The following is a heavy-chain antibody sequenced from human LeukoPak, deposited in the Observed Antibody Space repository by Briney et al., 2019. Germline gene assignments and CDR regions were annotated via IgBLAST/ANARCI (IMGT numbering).Heavy chain of an antibody. J-gene: IGHJ4*02. CDR3: AKGGYDYVEIGYFDF. CDR1: GFRFSNYA. Sequence: GGSLRLSCTASGFRFSNYAMSWVRQAPGKGLEWVSVIIASSGSTFYADSVKGRFTISRDNSKNTLYLQMDSLRDEDTAVYYCAKGGYDYVEIGYFDFWGQGTLVTVSS. CDR2: IIASSGST. D-gene: IGHD5-12*01. V-gene: IGHV3-23*01.